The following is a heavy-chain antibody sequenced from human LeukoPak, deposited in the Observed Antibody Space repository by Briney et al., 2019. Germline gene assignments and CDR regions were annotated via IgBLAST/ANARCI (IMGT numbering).Heavy chain of an antibody. J-gene: IGHJ4*02. CDR1: GGSISSSSYY. CDR2: IYYSGST. V-gene: IGHV4-39*07. D-gene: IGHD6-13*01. CDR3: ARESSSWHNLHYFDY. Sequence: SETLSLTCTVSGGSISSSSYYWGWIRQPPGKGLEWIGSIYYSGSTYYNPSLKSRVTISVDTSKNQFSLKLSSVTAADTAVYYCARESSSWHNLHYFDYWGQGTLVTVSS.